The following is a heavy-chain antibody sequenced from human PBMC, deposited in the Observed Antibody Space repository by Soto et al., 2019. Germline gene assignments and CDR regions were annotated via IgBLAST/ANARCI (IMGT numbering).Heavy chain of an antibody. Sequence: PSETLSLTCAVYGGSFSGYYWSWIRQPPGKGLEWIGEINHSASTNYNPSLKSRVTISVDTSKNQFSLKLSSVTAADTAVYYCARGGGTVTTPFDYWGQGTLVTVSS. CDR1: GGSFSGYY. J-gene: IGHJ4*02. V-gene: IGHV4-34*01. D-gene: IGHD4-4*01. CDR2: INHSAST. CDR3: ARGGGTVTTPFDY.